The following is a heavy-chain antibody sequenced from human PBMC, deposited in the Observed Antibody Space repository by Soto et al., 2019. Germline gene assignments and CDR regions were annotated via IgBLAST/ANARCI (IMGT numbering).Heavy chain of an antibody. J-gene: IGHJ5*02. CDR2: IYYSGST. D-gene: IGHD3-3*01. Sequence: SENLSLACTVSGCSISSYYWSWIRQPPGKGLEGIGDIYYSGSTNYNPSLKSRVTISVDTSKNQFSLKLSSVTAADTAVYYCARDQYDFWSGYYMRWFDPWGQGTLVTVSS. CDR1: GCSISSYY. V-gene: IGHV4-59*01. CDR3: ARDQYDFWSGYYMRWFDP.